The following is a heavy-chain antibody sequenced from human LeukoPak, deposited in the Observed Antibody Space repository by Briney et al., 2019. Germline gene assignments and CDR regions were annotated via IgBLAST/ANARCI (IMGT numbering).Heavy chain of an antibody. CDR3: ASSGDFWSGQTNWFDP. CDR2: IIPIFGTA. Sequence: SVKVSCKASGGTFSSYAISWVRQAPGQGLEWMGGIIPIFGTANYAQKFQGRVTITADESTSTAYMELSSLRSEDTAVYYCASSGDFWSGQTNWFDPWGQGPLVTVSS. J-gene: IGHJ5*02. CDR1: GGTFSSYA. V-gene: IGHV1-69*13. D-gene: IGHD3-3*01.